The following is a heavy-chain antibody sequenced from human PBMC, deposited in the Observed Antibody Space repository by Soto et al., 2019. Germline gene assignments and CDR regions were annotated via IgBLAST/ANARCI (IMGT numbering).Heavy chain of an antibody. J-gene: IGHJ6*02. CDR2: INPNSGGT. CDR3: ARDGGADCSSTSCHGELDYYYYGMDV. V-gene: IGHV1-2*02. D-gene: IGHD2-2*01. Sequence: ASVKVSCKASGYTFTGYYMHWVRQAPGQGLEWMGWINPNSGGTNYAQKFQGRVTMTRDTSISTAYMELSRLRSDDTAVYYCARDGGADCSSTSCHGELDYYYYGMDVWGQGTTVTVSS. CDR1: GYTFTGYY.